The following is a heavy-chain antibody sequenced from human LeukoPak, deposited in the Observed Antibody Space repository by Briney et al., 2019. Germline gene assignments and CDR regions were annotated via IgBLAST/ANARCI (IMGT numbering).Heavy chain of an antibody. Sequence: SETLSLTCAVYGGSFSGYYWSWIRQPPGKGLSGFGEFIKSGSTNYNPSLKSRVTISVDTSKNQFSLKLSSVTAADTAVYYCARCTQDIVVVVAATRWAFDIWGQGTMVTVSS. J-gene: IGHJ3*02. CDR2: FIKSGST. D-gene: IGHD2-15*01. V-gene: IGHV4-34*12. CDR1: GGSFSGYY. CDR3: ARCTQDIVVVVAATRWAFDI.